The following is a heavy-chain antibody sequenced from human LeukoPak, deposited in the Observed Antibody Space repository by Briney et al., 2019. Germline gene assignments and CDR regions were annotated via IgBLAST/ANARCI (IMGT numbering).Heavy chain of an antibody. CDR3: ATGSVIFDY. CDR1: GGSLSVYY. CDR2: INHSGST. J-gene: IGHJ4*02. Sequence: SETLSLTCAVYGGSLSVYYWSWIRQPPGKGLGWIGEINHSGSTNYNPSLKSRVTISVDTSKNQFSLKLSSVTAADTAVYYCATGSVIFDYWGQGTLVTVSS. V-gene: IGHV4-34*01.